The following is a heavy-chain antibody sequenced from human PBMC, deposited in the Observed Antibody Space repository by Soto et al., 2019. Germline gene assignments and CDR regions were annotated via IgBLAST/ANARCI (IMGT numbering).Heavy chain of an antibody. CDR3: ARESEDLTSNFDY. V-gene: IGHV3-21*06. CDR2: ISSTTNYI. CDR1: GFPFTRYS. J-gene: IGHJ4*02. Sequence: TGGSLRLSCAASGFPFTRYSMNWVRQAPGKGLEWVSSISSTTNYIYYGDSMKGRFTISRDNAKNSLYLEMNSLRAEDTAVYYCARESEDLTSNFDYWGQGTLVNVSS.